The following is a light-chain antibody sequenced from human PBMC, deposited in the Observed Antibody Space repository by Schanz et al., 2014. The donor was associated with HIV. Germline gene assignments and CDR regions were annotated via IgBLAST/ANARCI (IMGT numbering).Light chain of an antibody. CDR3: QQTYSLPVT. V-gene: IGKV1-27*01. CDR2: AAS. J-gene: IGKJ1*01. CDR1: QGISNY. Sequence: DIQMTQSPSSLSASVGDRVTITCRASQGISNYLVWYQQKPGKVPNLLVHAASTLQSGVPSRFSGSGSGTDFTLTISRLQPEDFATYYCQQTYSLPVTFGQGTKVEIK.